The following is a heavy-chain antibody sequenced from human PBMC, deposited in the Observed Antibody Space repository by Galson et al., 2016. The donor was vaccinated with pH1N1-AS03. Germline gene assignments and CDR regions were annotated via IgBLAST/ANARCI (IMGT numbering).Heavy chain of an antibody. V-gene: IGHV5-51*01. CDR3: ARATGTAGGADY. D-gene: IGHD1-1*01. CDR2: IFARDSDT. Sequence: QSGAEVKKPGEPLKISCKGSGYTFTNYWTAWVRQMPGKGLEWMGLIFARDSDTRYSPSFQGQVTISADKSINTAYLQWSSLKASDTAMYYCARATGTAGGADYWGQGTLVSVSS. CDR1: GYTFTNYW. J-gene: IGHJ4*02.